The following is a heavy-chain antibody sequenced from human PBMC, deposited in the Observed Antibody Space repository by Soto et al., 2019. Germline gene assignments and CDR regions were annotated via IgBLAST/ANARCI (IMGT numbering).Heavy chain of an antibody. J-gene: IGHJ4*02. V-gene: IGHV1-69*13. D-gene: IGHD3-22*01. CDR1: GGTFSSYA. CDR2: IIPIFGTA. Sequence: SVEVSSKASGGTFSSYAISWGRQAPVQGLEWMGGIIPIFGTANYAQKFKGRVTITADESTSTAYMDLSSLRSEDTAAYYCARLAYYYDSSGYYDYWGQGTLVTVYS. CDR3: ARLAYYYDSSGYYDY.